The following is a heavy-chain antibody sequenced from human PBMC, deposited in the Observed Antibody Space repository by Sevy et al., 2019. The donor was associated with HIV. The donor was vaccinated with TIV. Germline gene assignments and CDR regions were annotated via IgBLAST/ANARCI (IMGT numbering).Heavy chain of an antibody. CDR2: IYPDDSDT. CDR3: ARRLGSYFDILTDYLGAFDY. D-gene: IGHD3-9*01. CDR1: GYKFSDDW. J-gene: IGHJ4*02. V-gene: IGHV5-51*01. Sequence: GESLKISCKASGYKFSDDWIGWVRQMPGKGLEWIGIIYPDDSDTRYSPSFQGQVTISVDKSIDTAYLPWSSLKASDTAIYFCARRLGSYFDILTDYLGAFDYWGQGTLVTVSS.